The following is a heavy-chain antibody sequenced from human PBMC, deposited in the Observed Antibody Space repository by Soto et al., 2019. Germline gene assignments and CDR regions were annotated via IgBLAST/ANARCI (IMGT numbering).Heavy chain of an antibody. V-gene: IGHV3-74*01. D-gene: IGHD3-16*02. CDR2: INSDGSIT. J-gene: IGHJ4*02. CDR3: VRYPRSVGGSYRPDY. Sequence: GGSLRLACAASGFTFSSYWMHWVRQVPEKGLVWVSRINSDGSITNYADAVKGRFTISRDNVKNTLYLQMNSLRAEDTAVYYCVRYPRSVGGSYRPDYWGQGTLVTVSS. CDR1: GFTFSSYW.